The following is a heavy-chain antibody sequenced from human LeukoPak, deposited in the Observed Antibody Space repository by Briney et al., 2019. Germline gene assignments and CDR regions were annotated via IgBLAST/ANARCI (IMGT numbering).Heavy chain of an antibody. CDR1: GYSFTSYW. Sequence: ESLNISCKGSGYSFTSYWIGWVRQVPGKSLEYMWVIYPADSDTRYSPSSQGPVTISADKSISTAYLQWSSLKASDTAMYYCARLRRRDGYKIDYWGQGTLVTVSS. D-gene: IGHD5-24*01. V-gene: IGHV5-51*01. J-gene: IGHJ4*02. CDR2: IYPADSDT. CDR3: ARLRRRDGYKIDY.